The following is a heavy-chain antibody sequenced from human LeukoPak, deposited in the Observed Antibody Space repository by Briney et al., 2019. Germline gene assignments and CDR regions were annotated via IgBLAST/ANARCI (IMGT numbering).Heavy chain of an antibody. D-gene: IGHD3-10*01. CDR2: ISGSGGST. Sequence: GGSLRLSCAASGFTFSSYAMSWVRQAPGKGLEWVSAISGSGGSTYYADSVKRRFTISRDNSKNTLYLQMNSLRAEDTAVYYCAKDLRGGRENWFDPWGQGTLVTVSS. J-gene: IGHJ5*02. CDR3: AKDLRGGRENWFDP. V-gene: IGHV3-23*01. CDR1: GFTFSSYA.